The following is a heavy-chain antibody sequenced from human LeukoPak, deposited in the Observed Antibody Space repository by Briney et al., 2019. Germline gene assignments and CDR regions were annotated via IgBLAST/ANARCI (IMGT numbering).Heavy chain of an antibody. Sequence: GGSLRLSCAASGFTFRVYSMNWVRQAPGKGLEWVSYINPGSSNIYYADSVKGRFTISRDNAKNSLYLHMNSLRDEDTAVYYCARDRSGSYTVDYWGQGTLVTVSS. V-gene: IGHV3-48*02. J-gene: IGHJ4*02. CDR1: GFTFRVYS. CDR2: INPGSSNI. CDR3: ARDRSGSYTVDY. D-gene: IGHD3-10*01.